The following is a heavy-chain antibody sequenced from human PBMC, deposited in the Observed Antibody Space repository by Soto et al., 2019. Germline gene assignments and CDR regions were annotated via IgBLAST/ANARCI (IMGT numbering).Heavy chain of an antibody. CDR1: GFTFSSYA. D-gene: IGHD3-16*01. J-gene: IGHJ4*02. Sequence: QVQLVESGGGVVQPGRSLRLSCAASGFTFSSYAMHWVRQAPGKGLEWVAVISYDGSNKYYADSVEGRFTISRDNSKNTLYLQMTSLRAEDTAVYYWASPTVGTWGADYWGQGTLVTVSS. CDR2: ISYDGSNK. V-gene: IGHV3-30-3*01. CDR3: ASPTVGTWGADY.